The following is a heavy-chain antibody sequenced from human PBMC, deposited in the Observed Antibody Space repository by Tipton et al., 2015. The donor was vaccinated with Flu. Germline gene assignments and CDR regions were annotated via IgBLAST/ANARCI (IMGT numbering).Heavy chain of an antibody. J-gene: IGHJ6*02. V-gene: IGHV3-30*03. Sequence: SLRLSCAVSGFTFKNYGMRWVRQAPGKGLEWVAVISFDGGEKYYADSVRGRFTISRDNSKNTLYLQINSLRNDDTGIYYCTHRWFGEATRYYPAMDVWGQGTAVTVPS. CDR2: ISFDGGEK. D-gene: IGHD3-10*01. CDR3: THRWFGEATRYYPAMDV. CDR1: GFTFKNYG.